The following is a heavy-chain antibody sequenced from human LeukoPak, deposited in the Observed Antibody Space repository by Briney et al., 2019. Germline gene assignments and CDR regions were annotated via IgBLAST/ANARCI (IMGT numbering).Heavy chain of an antibody. J-gene: IGHJ4*02. CDR1: GYTFTSYY. V-gene: IGHV1-46*01. Sequence: GASVKVSCKASGYTFTSYYMHWVRQAPGQGLEWMGIINPSGGSTSYAQKFQGRVTMTRDTSISTAYMELSRLRSDDTAVYYCARELRFLEWKPLDYWGQGTLVTVSS. CDR2: INPSGGST. CDR3: ARELRFLEWKPLDY. D-gene: IGHD3-3*01.